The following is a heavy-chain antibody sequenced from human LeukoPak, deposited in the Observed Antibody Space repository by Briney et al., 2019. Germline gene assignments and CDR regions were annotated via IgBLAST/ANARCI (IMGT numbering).Heavy chain of an antibody. Sequence: SETLSLTCTVSGGSISSSSYYWGWLRQPPGTGLEWIGNIYYSGSTYYNPSLKSRVTISVDTSKNQFSLKLSSVTAADTAVYYCARHSGSSVLIWFDPWGRGTLVTVFS. V-gene: IGHV4-39*01. CDR1: GGSISSSSYY. D-gene: IGHD6-6*01. CDR3: ARHSGSSVLIWFDP. CDR2: IYYSGST. J-gene: IGHJ5*02.